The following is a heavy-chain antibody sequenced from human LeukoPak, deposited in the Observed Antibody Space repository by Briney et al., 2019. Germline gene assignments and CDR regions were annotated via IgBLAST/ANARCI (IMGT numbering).Heavy chain of an antibody. V-gene: IGHV3-9*01. Sequence: GRSLRLSCAASGFTFDDYAMYWVRQAPGKGLEWVSGISWNSGSICYADSVKGRFTLSRDNAKNSLYLQMNSLRAEDTALYYCSARARGYKRIDYWGQGTLVTVSS. CDR1: GFTFDDYA. J-gene: IGHJ4*02. D-gene: IGHD3-10*01. CDR3: SARARGYKRIDY. CDR2: ISWNSGSI.